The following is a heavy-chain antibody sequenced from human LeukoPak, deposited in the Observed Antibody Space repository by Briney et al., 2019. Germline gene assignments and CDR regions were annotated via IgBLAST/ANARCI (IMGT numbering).Heavy chain of an antibody. J-gene: IGHJ4*02. D-gene: IGHD5-18*01. CDR3: ARQREDTAMVVNFDY. CDR2: IYPGDSDT. V-gene: IGHV5-51*01. CDR1: GSRFTSYW. Sequence: PGESLKISCKGSGSRFTSYWIGWVRQLPGKGLEGMGIIYPGDSDTRYSPSFQGQVTISADKSISTAYLQWSGLKASDTAMYYCARQREDTAMVVNFDYWGQGTLVTGSS.